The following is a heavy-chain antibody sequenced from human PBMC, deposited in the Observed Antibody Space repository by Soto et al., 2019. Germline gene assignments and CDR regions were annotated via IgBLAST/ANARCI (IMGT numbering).Heavy chain of an antibody. V-gene: IGHV1-69*13. CDR1: GGTFSSYA. CDR3: ASSDEAYYYYGMDV. Sequence: SVKVSCKASGGTFSSYAISWVRLAPGQGLEWMGGIIPIFGTANYAQKFQGRVTITADESTSTAYMELSSLRSEDTAVYYCASSDEAYYYYGMDVWGQGTTVTVSS. CDR2: IIPIFGTA. J-gene: IGHJ6*02.